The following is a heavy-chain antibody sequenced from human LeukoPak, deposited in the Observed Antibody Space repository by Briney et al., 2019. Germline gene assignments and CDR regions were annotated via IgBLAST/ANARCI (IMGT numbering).Heavy chain of an antibody. CDR1: GFTFSSYY. CDR2: ISSSSNYI. CDR3: ATSTIFGVVIIPEAFDI. Sequence: GGSLRLSCAASGFTFSSYYMHWVRQAPGKGLEWVSSISSSSNYIYYADSVKGRFTISRDNAKNSLYLQMNSLRAEDTAVYYCATSTIFGVVIIPEAFDIWGQGTMVTVSS. D-gene: IGHD3-3*01. J-gene: IGHJ3*02. V-gene: IGHV3-21*01.